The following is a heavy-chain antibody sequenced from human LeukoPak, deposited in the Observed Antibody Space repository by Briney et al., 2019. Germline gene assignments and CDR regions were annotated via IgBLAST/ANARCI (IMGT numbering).Heavy chain of an antibody. D-gene: IGHD5-18*01. CDR3: AREQFTAMDYDGMDV. Sequence: GRSLRLSCAASGFTFSRFWMSWVRQAPGKGLEWVAVISYDGSNKYYADSVKGRFTISRDNSKNTLYLQMNSLRAEDTAVYYCAREQFTAMDYDGMDVWGQGTTVTVSS. V-gene: IGHV3-30*03. J-gene: IGHJ6*02. CDR1: GFTFSRFW. CDR2: ISYDGSNK.